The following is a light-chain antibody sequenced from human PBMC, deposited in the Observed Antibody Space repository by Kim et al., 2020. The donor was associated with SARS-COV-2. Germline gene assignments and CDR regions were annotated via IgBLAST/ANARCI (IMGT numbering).Light chain of an antibody. CDR1: QDIYNY. CDR3: QKYDSAPLT. J-gene: IGKJ4*01. V-gene: IGKV1-27*01. CDR2: AAS. Sequence: ASIGDRVTVTCRASQDIYNYLAWYQQKPGKVPKLLIYAASALQSEVPSRFSGSGFGTDFTLTISSLQPEDVAIYYCQKYDSAPLTFGGGTKVDIK.